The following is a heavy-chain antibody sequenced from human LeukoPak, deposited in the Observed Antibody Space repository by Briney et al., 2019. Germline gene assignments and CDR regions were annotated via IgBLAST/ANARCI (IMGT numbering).Heavy chain of an antibody. V-gene: IGHV4-38-2*02. CDR1: GYSISTGYY. CDR3: ARDRDVDDFDS. Sequence: PSETLSLTCTVSGYSISTGYYWDWIRQPPGKGLEWIGTFYHGGSTYYNPSLKSRVTISVDTSKNQFSLNLTSVTAADTAVYYCARDRDVDDFDSWGHGTLVTVSS. J-gene: IGHJ4*01. D-gene: IGHD2-15*01. CDR2: FYHGGST.